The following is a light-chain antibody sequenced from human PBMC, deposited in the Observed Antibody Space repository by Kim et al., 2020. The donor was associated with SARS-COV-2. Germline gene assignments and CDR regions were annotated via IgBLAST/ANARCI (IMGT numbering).Light chain of an antibody. V-gene: IGLV2-8*01. CDR3: SSVSRSDHNL. CDR2: EVT. CDR1: SSDIGGYNF. Sequence: QSALTQPPSASGSLGQSVTSSCTGTSSDIGGYNFVSWYQQHPGKSPRLIIYEVTKRPSGVPDRFSGSKSGNPASLTVSVLQTEDEADDYCSSVSRSDHNLFGTGTKVTVL. J-gene: IGLJ1*01.